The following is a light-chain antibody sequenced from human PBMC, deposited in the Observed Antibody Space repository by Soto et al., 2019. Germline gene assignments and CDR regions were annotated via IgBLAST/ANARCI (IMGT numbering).Light chain of an antibody. CDR1: QSVSARF. V-gene: IGKV3-20*01. CDR3: QQYFRSLVE. Sequence: ELVLTQSPDTLSLSPGERATLSCRASQSVSARFLAWYQHRPGQAPRLLISATSTRAPGIPDRFSGSGSGTYFTLTISSLEPEDVAVYYCQQYFRSLVEFGQGTKVEIK. J-gene: IGKJ1*01. CDR2: ATS.